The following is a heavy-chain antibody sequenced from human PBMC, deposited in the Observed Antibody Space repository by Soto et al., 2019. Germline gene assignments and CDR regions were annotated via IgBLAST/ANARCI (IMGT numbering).Heavy chain of an antibody. CDR3: ARSYVSGSRAFDF. D-gene: IGHD3-10*01. J-gene: IGHJ4*02. Sequence: QVHLVQSGAEVKKPGSSVKVSCKASGDTFSTYTINWVRQAPGQRLEWMGRIIPMLGMSNYALKVQGRVTSTADRSTTTVYLHLSSLRSDDTAVYYCARSYVSGSRAFDFWGQGTLVTVSS. CDR1: GDTFSTYT. CDR2: IIPMLGMS. V-gene: IGHV1-69*02.